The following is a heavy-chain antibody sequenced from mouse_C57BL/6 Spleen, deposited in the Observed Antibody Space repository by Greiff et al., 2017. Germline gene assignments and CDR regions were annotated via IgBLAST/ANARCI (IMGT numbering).Heavy chain of an antibody. Sequence: VQLQQPGTELVKPGASVKLSCKASGYTFTSYWMPWVKQRPGQGLEWIGNINPSNGGTNYNEKFKSKATLTVDKASSTAYMQLSSLTSEDSAVYYGARSLYGNYDFDYWGQGTTLTVSS. CDR1: GYTFTSYW. D-gene: IGHD2-1*01. V-gene: IGHV1-53*01. CDR3: ARSLYGNYDFDY. CDR2: INPSNGGT. J-gene: IGHJ2*01.